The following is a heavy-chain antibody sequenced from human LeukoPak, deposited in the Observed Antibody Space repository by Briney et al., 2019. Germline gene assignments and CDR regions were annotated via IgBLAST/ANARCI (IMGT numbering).Heavy chain of an antibody. CDR3: ARDIPRSSGWYGY. CDR1: GFTVSSNY. J-gene: IGHJ4*02. CDR2: IYSGGST. D-gene: IGHD6-19*01. Sequence: GGSLRLSCAASGFTVSSNYMSWVRQAPGKGLEGVSVIYSGGSTYYADSVKGRFTISSDNSKNTLYLQMNSLRAEDTAVYYCARDIPRSSGWYGYWGQGTLVTVSS. V-gene: IGHV3-66*02.